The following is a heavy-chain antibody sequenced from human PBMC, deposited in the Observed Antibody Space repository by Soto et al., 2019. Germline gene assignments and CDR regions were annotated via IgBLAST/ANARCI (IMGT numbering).Heavy chain of an antibody. Sequence: PSETLSLTCTVSGGSISSSSYYWGWIRQPPGKGLEWIGSIYYSGSTYYNPSLRSRVTISVDTSKNQFSLKLSSVTAADTAVYYCAGQYSSSWYGLGENARHAFEIWGQGTMVTVSS. V-gene: IGHV4-39*01. D-gene: IGHD6-13*01. CDR1: GGSISSSSYY. CDR3: AGQYSSSWYGLGENARHAFEI. CDR2: IYYSGST. J-gene: IGHJ3*02.